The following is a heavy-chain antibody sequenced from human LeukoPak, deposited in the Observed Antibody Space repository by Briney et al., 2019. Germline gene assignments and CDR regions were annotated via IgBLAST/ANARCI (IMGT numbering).Heavy chain of an antibody. CDR1: GYTFTGYY. D-gene: IGHD6-6*01. J-gene: IGHJ5*02. CDR3: AREAPYSTSSNWFDP. CDR2: INPNSGGT. Sequence: ASVKVSCKASGYTFTGYYMHWVRQAPGQGLEWMGWINPNSGGTNSAQKFQGRVTMTRDTSISTAYMDLSRLRSDDTAVYYCAREAPYSTSSNWFDPWGQGTLVTVSS. V-gene: IGHV1-2*02.